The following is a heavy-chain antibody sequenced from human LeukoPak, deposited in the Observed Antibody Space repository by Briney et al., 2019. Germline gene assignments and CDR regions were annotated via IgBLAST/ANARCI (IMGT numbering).Heavy chain of an antibody. CDR1: GYSFTSYW. CDR3: ARLELYYYGSGSYPPPDY. V-gene: IGHV5-51*01. CDR2: IYPGDADT. Sequence: KGGESLKISCKGSGYSFTSYWIGWVRQMPGKGLEWMGIIYPGDADTRYSPSCQGQVTISADKSISTAYLQWSSLKASDTAMYYCARLELYYYGSGSYPPPDYWGQGTLVTVSS. J-gene: IGHJ4*02. D-gene: IGHD3-10*01.